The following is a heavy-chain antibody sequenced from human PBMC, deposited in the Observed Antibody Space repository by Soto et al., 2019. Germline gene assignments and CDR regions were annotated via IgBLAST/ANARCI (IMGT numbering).Heavy chain of an antibody. CDR3: ARDYWRDYYNRMDV. CDR2: INAGNGNT. D-gene: IGHD3-3*01. Sequence: QVQLVQSGAEVKKPGASVKVSCKASGYSFTNYAMHWVRQAPGQGLEWMGWINAGNGNTKYSQKFQGRVTITRDTAASTLYMELSSLRSEDTAVYYRARDYWRDYYNRMDVWGQGTTVTVSS. V-gene: IGHV1-3*01. CDR1: GYSFTNYA. J-gene: IGHJ6*02.